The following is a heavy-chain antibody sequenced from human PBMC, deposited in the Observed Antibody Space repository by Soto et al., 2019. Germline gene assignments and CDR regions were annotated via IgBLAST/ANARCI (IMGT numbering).Heavy chain of an antibody. D-gene: IGHD3-10*01. J-gene: IGHJ4*02. CDR2: IYWDDDK. Sequence: KESGPTLVKPTQTLTLTCTFSGFSLSTSGVGVGWIRQPPGKALEWLALIYWDDDKRYSPSLKSRLTITKDTSKNQVVLTMTNMDPVDTATYYCAHPSMDYYGSGSYYTAYYFDYWGQGTLVTVSS. CDR3: AHPSMDYYGSGSYYTAYYFDY. V-gene: IGHV2-5*02. CDR1: GFSLSTSGVG.